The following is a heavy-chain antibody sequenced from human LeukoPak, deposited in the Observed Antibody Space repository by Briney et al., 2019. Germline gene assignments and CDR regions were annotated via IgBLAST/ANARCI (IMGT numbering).Heavy chain of an antibody. CDR3: AREGPATAPFGY. D-gene: IGHD2-2*01. CDR2: IIPIFGTA. Sequence: SVKVSCKASGGTFSSYAISWVRQAPGQGLEWMGGIIPIFGTANYAQKFQGRVTITADESTSTAYMVLSSLRSEDTAVYYCAREGPATAPFGYWGQGTLVTVSS. CDR1: GGTFSSYA. V-gene: IGHV1-69*01. J-gene: IGHJ4*02.